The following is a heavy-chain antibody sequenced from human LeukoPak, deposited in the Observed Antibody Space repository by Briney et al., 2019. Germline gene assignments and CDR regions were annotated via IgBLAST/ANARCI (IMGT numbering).Heavy chain of an antibody. V-gene: IGHV4-59*01. CDR3: ARETSQKGAHYMDV. J-gene: IGHJ6*03. CDR1: GGSISSYY. Sequence: SETLSLTCADSGGSISSYYWSWIRQPPGKRLEWIGYIYYSGSTNYNPSLKSRVTISVDTSKNQFSLKLSSVTAADTAVYYCARETSQKGAHYMDVWGKGTTVTISS. D-gene: IGHD3-16*01. CDR2: IYYSGST.